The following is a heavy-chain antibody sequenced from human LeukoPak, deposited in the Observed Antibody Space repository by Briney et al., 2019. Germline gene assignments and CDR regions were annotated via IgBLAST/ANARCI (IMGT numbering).Heavy chain of an antibody. V-gene: IGHV4-30-4*08. CDR3: ARGTVNYCSGGSGYLYYFDY. J-gene: IGHJ4*02. CDR2: IYYSGST. CDR1: GGSISSGDYY. D-gene: IGHD2-15*01. Sequence: PSQTLSLTCTVSGGSISSGDYYWSWIRQPPGKGLEWIGYIYYSGSTYFNPSLKSRVTISVDTSKNQFSLKLSSVTAADTAVYYCARGTVNYCSGGSGYLYYFDYWGQGTLVTVSS.